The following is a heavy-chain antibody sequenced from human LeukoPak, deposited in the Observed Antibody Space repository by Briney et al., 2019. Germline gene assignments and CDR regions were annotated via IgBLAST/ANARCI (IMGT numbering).Heavy chain of an antibody. V-gene: IGHV4-39*07. J-gene: IGHJ6*03. Sequence: PSETLSLTCTVSGGSISSSSYYWGWIRQPPGKGLEWIGSIYYSGSTYYNPSLKSRVTISVDTSKNQFSLKLSSVTAADTAVYYCARNEGAYYYYYYMDVWGKGTTVTVSS. CDR3: ARNEGAYYYYYYMDV. D-gene: IGHD1-1*01. CDR2: IYYSGST. CDR1: GGSISSSSYY.